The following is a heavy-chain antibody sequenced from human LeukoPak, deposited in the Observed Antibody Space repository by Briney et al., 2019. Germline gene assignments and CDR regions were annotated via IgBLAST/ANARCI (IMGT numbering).Heavy chain of an antibody. J-gene: IGHJ4*02. CDR1: GFTFSSYG. CDR3: AKAGSGWYAPY. V-gene: IGHV3-30*18. D-gene: IGHD6-19*01. Sequence: PGRSLRLSCAASGFTFSSYGMHWVRQAPGKGLEWVAVISYDGSNKYYADSVKGRFTISRDNSKNTVDLQMDSLRAEDTAVYYCAKAGSGWYAPYWGQGTLVTVS. CDR2: ISYDGSNK.